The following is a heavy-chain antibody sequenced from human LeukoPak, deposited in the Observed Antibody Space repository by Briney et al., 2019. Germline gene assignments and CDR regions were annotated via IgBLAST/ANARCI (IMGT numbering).Heavy chain of an antibody. CDR1: GFTFSSYE. V-gene: IGHV3-21*01. CDR2: ISSSSSYI. J-gene: IGHJ6*03. CDR3: ARVKVNTAMALQYYHYYMDV. Sequence: PGGSLRLSCAASGFTFSSYEMNWVRQAPGKGLEWVSSISSSSSYIYYADSVKGRFTISRDNAKNSLYLQMNSLRAEDTAVYYCARVKVNTAMALQYYHYYMDVWGKGTTVIVSS. D-gene: IGHD5-18*01.